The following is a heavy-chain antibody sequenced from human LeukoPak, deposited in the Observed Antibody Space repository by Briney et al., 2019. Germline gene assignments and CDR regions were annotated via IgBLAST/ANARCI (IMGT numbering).Heavy chain of an antibody. Sequence: PGGSLRPSCAASGFTFSSYAMHWVRQAPGKGLEWVAVISYDGSNKYYADSVKGRFTISRDNSKNTLYLQMNSLRAEDTAVYYCARCGSGWDFDYWGQGTLVTVSS. D-gene: IGHD6-19*01. J-gene: IGHJ4*02. V-gene: IGHV3-30*14. CDR1: GFTFSSYA. CDR2: ISYDGSNK. CDR3: ARCGSGWDFDY.